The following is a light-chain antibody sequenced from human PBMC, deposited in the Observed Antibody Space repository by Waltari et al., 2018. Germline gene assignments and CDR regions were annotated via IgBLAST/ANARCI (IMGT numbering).Light chain of an antibody. V-gene: IGKV1-9*01. Sequence: IQLTQSPSSLSASVGDRVTLTCRASQGIRSYLALYQQKPGKAPKLLIYDRSTLLNGVPSRFSGSGFGTDFTLTISSLQPEDFATYYCQQVNSYPFTFGPGTTVDIK. J-gene: IGKJ3*01. CDR1: QGIRSY. CDR2: DRS. CDR3: QQVNSYPFT.